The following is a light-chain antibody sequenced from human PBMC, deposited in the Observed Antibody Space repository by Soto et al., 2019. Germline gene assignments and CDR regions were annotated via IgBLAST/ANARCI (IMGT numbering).Light chain of an antibody. Sequence: VVLTQSPDTLSLSPGEGGTLSCRASQSVSSNYLAWYQKKPGQAPRLLIYGGSRRATGIPDRFSGGGSGTDFTLTISRLEPEDVAVYYCQCQQFGISPVYTFGQGTKLEIK. CDR1: QSVSSNY. CDR2: GGS. V-gene: IGKV3-20*01. J-gene: IGKJ2*01. CDR3: QQFGISPVYT.